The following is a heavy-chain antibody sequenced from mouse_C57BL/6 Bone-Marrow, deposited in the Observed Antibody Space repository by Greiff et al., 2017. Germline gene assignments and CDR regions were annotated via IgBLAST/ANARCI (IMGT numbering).Heavy chain of an antibody. J-gene: IGHJ3*01. Sequence: VQGVESGPELVKPGASVKISCKASGYAFSSSWMNWVKQRPGKGLEWIGRIYPGDGDTNYNGKFKGKATLTADKSSSQAYMQLSSLTSEDSAVYFCARTWFAYWGQGTLVTVSA. CDR2: IYPGDGDT. V-gene: IGHV1-82*01. CDR3: ARTWFAY. CDR1: GYAFSSSW.